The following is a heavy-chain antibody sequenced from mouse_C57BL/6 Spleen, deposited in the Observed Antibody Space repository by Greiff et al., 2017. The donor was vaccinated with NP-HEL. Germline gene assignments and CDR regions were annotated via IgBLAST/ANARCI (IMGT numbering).Heavy chain of an antibody. CDR2: IYPGDGDT. Sequence: QVQLQQSGPELVKPGASVKISCKASGYAFSSSWMNWVKQRPGKGLEWIGRIYPGDGDTNYNGKFKGKATLTADKSSSTAYMQLSSLTSEDSAVYVCARGGLFITFFDYWGQGTTLTVSS. CDR1: GYAFSSSW. J-gene: IGHJ2*01. CDR3: ARGGLFITFFDY. V-gene: IGHV1-82*01. D-gene: IGHD1-1*01.